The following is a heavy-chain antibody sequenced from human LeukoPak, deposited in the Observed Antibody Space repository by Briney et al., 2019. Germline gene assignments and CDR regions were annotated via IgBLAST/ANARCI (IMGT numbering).Heavy chain of an antibody. D-gene: IGHD6-13*01. CDR2: ISGSGGST. CDR3: ARRRGYSSSWYERNYYYYYMDV. J-gene: IGHJ6*03. V-gene: IGHV3-23*01. CDR1: GFTFSSYS. Sequence: GGSLRLSCAASGFTFSSYSMNWVRQAPGKGLEWVSAISGSGGSTYYADSVKGRFTISRDNSKNTLYLQMNSLRAEDTAVYYCARRRGYSSSWYERNYYYYYMDVWGKGTTVTVSS.